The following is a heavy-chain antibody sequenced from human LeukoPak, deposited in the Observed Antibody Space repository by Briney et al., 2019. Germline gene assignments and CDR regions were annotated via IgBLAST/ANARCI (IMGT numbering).Heavy chain of an antibody. CDR1: SDSISSSTFY. V-gene: IGHV4-39*01. J-gene: IGHJ6*03. D-gene: IGHD3/OR15-3a*01. Sequence: SETLSLTCTVSSDSISSSTFYWGWLRQPPGTGLEWIGSMYYDGTTYYSPSLKSRVSISVDTSKNQSSLKLSSVTAADTAVYHCARHVWAGTRTAGYHYSMDVWGKGTTVTVSS. CDR3: ARHVWAGTRTAGYHYSMDV. CDR2: MYYDGTT.